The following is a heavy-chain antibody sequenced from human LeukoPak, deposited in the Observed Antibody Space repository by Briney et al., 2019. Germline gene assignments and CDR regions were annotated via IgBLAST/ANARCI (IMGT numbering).Heavy chain of an antibody. J-gene: IGHJ4*02. D-gene: IGHD1-26*01. CDR3: ARVSGSYPDY. CDR1: GGSISSSSYY. Sequence: ASETLSLTCTVSGGSISSSSYYWGWIRQPPGKGLEWIGSIYYSGSTYYNPSLKSRVTISVDTSKNQFSLKLSSVTAADTAVYYCARVSGSYPDYWGQGTLVTVSS. CDR2: IYYSGST. V-gene: IGHV4-39*07.